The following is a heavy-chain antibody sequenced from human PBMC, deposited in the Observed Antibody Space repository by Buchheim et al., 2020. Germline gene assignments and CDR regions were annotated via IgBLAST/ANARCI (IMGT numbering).Heavy chain of an antibody. CDR2: ISSDGSST. Sequence: EEQLMESGGGSVQPGGSLRLSCAASGFTFSSYWMHWVRQAPGKGLVWVSRISSDGSSTNYADSVKGRFTISRDNAKNTLYLQMNSLRAEDTAVYYCAKILVDTTLSSYYWYFDLWGRGTL. CDR1: GFTFSSYW. J-gene: IGHJ2*01. V-gene: IGHV3-74*01. CDR3: AKILVDTTLSSYYWYFDL. D-gene: IGHD5-18*01.